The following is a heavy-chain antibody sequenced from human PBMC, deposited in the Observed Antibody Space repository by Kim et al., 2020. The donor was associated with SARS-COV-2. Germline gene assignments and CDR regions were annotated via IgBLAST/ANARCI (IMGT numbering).Heavy chain of an antibody. CDR3: ARGDSSGYPRRSYWFFDL. CDR1: GFTFGSYG. J-gene: IGHJ2*01. D-gene: IGHD3-22*01. Sequence: GGSLRLSCAASGFTFGSYGMHWVRQAPGKGLEWVAAIWYDGSNTYYSDSAKGRFTISRDNSKNTLSLQMNSLRAEDTAVYYCARGDSSGYPRRSYWFFDLWGRGTLVTVSS. CDR2: IWYDGSNT. V-gene: IGHV3-33*01.